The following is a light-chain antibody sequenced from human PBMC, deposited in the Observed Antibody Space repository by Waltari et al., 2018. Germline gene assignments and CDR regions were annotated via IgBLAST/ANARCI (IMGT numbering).Light chain of an antibody. CDR3: GTWDSSLSAWV. CDR2: ENN. CDR1: SSNIGNNY. V-gene: IGLV1-51*02. Sequence: QSVLTQPPSVSAAPVQKVTNSCSGSSSNIGNNYVSWYQQLPGTAPKLLIYENNKRPSGIPDRCSGSKSGTSATLGITGLQTGDEADYYCGTWDSSLSAWVFGGGTQLTVL. J-gene: IGLJ3*02.